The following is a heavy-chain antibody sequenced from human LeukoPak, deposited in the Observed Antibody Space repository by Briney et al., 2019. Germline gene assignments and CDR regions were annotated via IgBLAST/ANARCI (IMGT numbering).Heavy chain of an antibody. V-gene: IGHV3-15*01. J-gene: IGHJ4*02. D-gene: IGHD3-3*01. CDR1: GFTFSSAW. Sequence: GGSLRLSCAASGFTFSSAWMTWVRQAPGQGLDWVGRIKARADGGTAEYAAPVKGRFTISRDDSKDTLYLQMNSLITEDTGVYYCTTDFYDFWSGYTDYWGQGTPVTVSS. CDR3: TTDFYDFWSGYTDY. CDR2: IKARADGGTA.